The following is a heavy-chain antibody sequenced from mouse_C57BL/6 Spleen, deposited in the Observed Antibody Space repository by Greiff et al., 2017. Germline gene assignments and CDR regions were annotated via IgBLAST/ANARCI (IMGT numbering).Heavy chain of an antibody. CDR3: ARRGIYYDYDGAFAY. Sequence: QVQLKESGAELVKPGASVKMSCKASGYTFTTYPIEWMKQNHGKSLEWIGNFHPYNDDTKYNEKFKGKATLTVEKSSSTVYLELSRLTSDDSAVYYCARRGIYYDYDGAFAYWGQGTLVTVSA. V-gene: IGHV1-47*01. CDR1: GYTFTTYP. CDR2: FHPYNDDT. J-gene: IGHJ3*01. D-gene: IGHD2-4*01.